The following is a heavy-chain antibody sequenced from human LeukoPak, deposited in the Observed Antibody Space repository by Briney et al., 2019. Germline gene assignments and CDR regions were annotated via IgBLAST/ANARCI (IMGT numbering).Heavy chain of an antibody. J-gene: IGHJ6*02. Sequence: SETLSLTCTVSGDSMKSYYWTWIRQPPGKGLEWIGYIYYTGSTNYNPSLKSRVTISVDTSKNQFSLKLSSVTAAHTAVYYCAKEREYCSSGSCHYDLDVWGQGTTVTVAS. V-gene: IGHV4-59*01. D-gene: IGHD2-15*01. CDR1: GDSMKSYY. CDR3: AKEREYCSSGSCHYDLDV. CDR2: IYYTGST.